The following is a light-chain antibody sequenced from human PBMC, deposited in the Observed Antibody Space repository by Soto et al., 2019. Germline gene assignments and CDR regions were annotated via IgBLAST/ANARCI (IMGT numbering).Light chain of an antibody. CDR3: QQSYSTPLT. CDR1: QSISSY. J-gene: IGKJ4*01. Sequence: DIQMTQSPSSLSASVGDRVTITCRASQSISSYLNWYQQKPGKAPKLLIYAASSLQSGVPSRFSGSGSGTDFTLTISSLQPEEFATYYCQQSYSTPLTCGGGTKVDI. V-gene: IGKV1-39*01. CDR2: AAS.